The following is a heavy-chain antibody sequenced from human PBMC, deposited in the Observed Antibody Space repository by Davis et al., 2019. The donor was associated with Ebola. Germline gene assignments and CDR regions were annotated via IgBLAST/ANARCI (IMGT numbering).Heavy chain of an antibody. J-gene: IGHJ5*02. CDR3: ARDRAIFGVRNWFDP. D-gene: IGHD3-3*01. Sequence: AASVKVSCKASGYTFTSYYMHWVRQAPGQGLEWMGIINPSGGSTSYAQKFQGRVTMTRDTSTSTVYMELSSLRSEDTAVYYCARDRAIFGVRNWFDPWGQGTLVTVSS. V-gene: IGHV1-46*01. CDR2: INPSGGST. CDR1: GYTFTSYY.